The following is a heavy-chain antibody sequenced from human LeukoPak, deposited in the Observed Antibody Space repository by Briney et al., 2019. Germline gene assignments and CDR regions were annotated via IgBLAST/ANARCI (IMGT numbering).Heavy chain of an antibody. J-gene: IGHJ3*02. CDR3: ARDPEGYCSSTSCYESHKANLGI. D-gene: IGHD2-2*01. Sequence: GSSVKVSCKASGGTFSSYAISWVRQAPGQGLEWMGGIIPIFGTANYAQKFQGRVTITADESTSTAYMELSSLRSEDTAVYYCARDPEGYCSSTSCYESHKANLGIRGQGTMVTVSS. CDR2: IIPIFGTA. V-gene: IGHV1-69*01. CDR1: GGTFSSYA.